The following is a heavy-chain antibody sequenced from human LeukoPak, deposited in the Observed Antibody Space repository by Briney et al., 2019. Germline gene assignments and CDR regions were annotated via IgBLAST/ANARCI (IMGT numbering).Heavy chain of an antibody. CDR3: ARESENMIGPHFDY. CDR2: ITPIFGTA. V-gene: IGHV1-69*13. Sequence: SVKVSCKASGGTFSSYAISWVRQAPGQGLEWMGGITPIFGTANYAQKFQGRVTITADESTSTAYMELSSLRSEDTAVYYCARESENMIGPHFDYWGQGTLVTVSS. CDR1: GGTFSSYA. J-gene: IGHJ4*02. D-gene: IGHD3-22*01.